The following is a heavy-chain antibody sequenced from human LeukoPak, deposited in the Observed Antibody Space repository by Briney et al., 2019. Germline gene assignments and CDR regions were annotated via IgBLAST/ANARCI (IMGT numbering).Heavy chain of an antibody. Sequence: PGRSLRLSXAASGFTFSSYGMHWVCQAPGKGLEWVAVIWYDGSNKYYADSVKGRFTISRDNSKNTLYLQMSSLRAEDTAVYYSAKGSNWGSWFFDYWGQGTLVTVSS. CDR1: GFTFSSYG. V-gene: IGHV3-33*06. CDR2: IWYDGSNK. J-gene: IGHJ4*02. CDR3: AKGSNWGSWFFDY. D-gene: IGHD7-27*01.